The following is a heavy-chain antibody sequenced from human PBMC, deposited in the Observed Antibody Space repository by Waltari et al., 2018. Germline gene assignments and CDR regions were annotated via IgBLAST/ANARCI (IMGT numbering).Heavy chain of an antibody. D-gene: IGHD1-20*01. CDR3: ATPFYNWDDPLHS. CDR1: VITVRNYA. CDR2: ITVGDDT. J-gene: IGHJ4*02. V-gene: IGHV3-23*01. Sequence: EVQLLASGGALVQPGGSLRLSCAAPVITVRNYAINWVRLAPGPGLEWVSAITVGDDTYYADSVKGRFTISRDTSKDTVHLQMNGLRAEDTAVYYCATPFYNWDDPLHSWGQGTLVTVSS.